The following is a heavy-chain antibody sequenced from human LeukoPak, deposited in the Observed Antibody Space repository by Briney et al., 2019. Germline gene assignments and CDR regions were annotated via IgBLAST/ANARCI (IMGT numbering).Heavy chain of an antibody. CDR2: IWYDGSNK. Sequence: GGSLRLSCAASGFTFSSYGMHWVRQAPGKGLEWVAVIWYDGSNKYYADSVKGRFTISRDNSKNTLYLQMYSLRAEDTAVYYCAKAYGSGSYYPYYYYYMDVWGKGTTVTVSS. D-gene: IGHD3-10*01. CDR1: GFTFSSYG. V-gene: IGHV3-33*06. CDR3: AKAYGSGSYYPYYYYYMDV. J-gene: IGHJ6*03.